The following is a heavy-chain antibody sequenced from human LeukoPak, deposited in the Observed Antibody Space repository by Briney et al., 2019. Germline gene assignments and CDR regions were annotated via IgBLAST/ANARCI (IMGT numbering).Heavy chain of an antibody. J-gene: IGHJ5*02. V-gene: IGHV4-34*01. Sequence: PSETLSLTCAVYGGSFSGYYWSWLRQPPGKGLEWIGEINHSGSTNYNPSLKSRVTISVDTSKNQFSLKLSSVTAADTAVYYCARGRPYYYDSSGYYRNWFDPWGQGTLVTVSS. CDR1: GGSFSGYY. CDR3: ARGRPYYYDSSGYYRNWFDP. CDR2: INHSGST. D-gene: IGHD3-22*01.